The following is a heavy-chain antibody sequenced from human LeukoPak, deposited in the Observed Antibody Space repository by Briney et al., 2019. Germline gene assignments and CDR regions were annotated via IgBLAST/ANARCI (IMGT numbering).Heavy chain of an antibody. Sequence: GGSLRLSCAASGFTFSSYSMNWVRQAPGKGLEWVSSISSSGSYIYYADSVKGRFTISRDNAKNSLYLQMNSLRAEDTAVYYCASQTDHYYDSSGYYYVDYWGQGTLVTVSS. CDR3: ASQTDHYYDSSGYYYVDY. V-gene: IGHV3-21*01. CDR1: GFTFSSYS. D-gene: IGHD3-22*01. J-gene: IGHJ4*02. CDR2: ISSSGSYI.